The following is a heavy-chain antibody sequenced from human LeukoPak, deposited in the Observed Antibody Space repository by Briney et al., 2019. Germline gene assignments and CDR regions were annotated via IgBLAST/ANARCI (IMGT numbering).Heavy chain of an antibody. J-gene: IGHJ6*03. CDR2: IYYSGST. CDR3: ARLYYYYYYMDV. V-gene: IGHV4-39*01. CDR1: GGSISSSSYY. Sequence: SETLSLTCTVSGGSISSSSYYWGWIRQPPGKGLEWIGSIYYSGSTYYNPSLKSRVTISVDTSKNQFSLKLSSVTAADTAVYYCARLYYYYYYMDVWGKGATVTISS.